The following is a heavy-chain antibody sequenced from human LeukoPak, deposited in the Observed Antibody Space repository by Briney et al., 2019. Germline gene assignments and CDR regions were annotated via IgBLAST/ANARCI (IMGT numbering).Heavy chain of an antibody. Sequence: GGSLRLSCAASGFTFSSYWMSWVRQAPGKGLEWVANIKQDGSEKYYVDSVKGRFTISRDNSKNTLYLQMNSLRAEDTAVYYCARRTWIQLWSNFDYWGQGTLVTVSS. J-gene: IGHJ4*02. V-gene: IGHV3-7*01. D-gene: IGHD5-18*01. CDR2: IKQDGSEK. CDR3: ARRTWIQLWSNFDY. CDR1: GFTFSSYW.